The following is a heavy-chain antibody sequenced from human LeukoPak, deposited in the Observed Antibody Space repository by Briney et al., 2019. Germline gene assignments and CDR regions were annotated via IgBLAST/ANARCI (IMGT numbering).Heavy chain of an antibody. CDR2: ISSSSSYI. D-gene: IGHD2-15*01. CDR3: ARDLRYCSGGSCYSDWYFDL. J-gene: IGHJ2*01. Sequence: GGSLRPSCAASGFTFSSYSMNWVRQAPGKGLEWVSSISSSSSYIYYADSVKGRFTISRDNAKNSLYLQMNSLRAEDTAVYYCARDLRYCSGGSCYSDWYFDLWGRGTLVTVSS. V-gene: IGHV3-21*01. CDR1: GFTFSSYS.